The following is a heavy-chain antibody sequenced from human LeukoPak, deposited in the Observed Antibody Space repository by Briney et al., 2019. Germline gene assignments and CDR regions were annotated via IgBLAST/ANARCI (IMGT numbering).Heavy chain of an antibody. D-gene: IGHD6-19*01. Sequence: GRSLRLSCAASGFTFDDYAMHWVRQAPGKGLEWVSGISWNSGSIGYADSVEGRFTISRDNAKTSLYLQMNSLRAEDTALYYCAKDLRYSSGWYGGFDYWGQGTLVTVSS. CDR2: ISWNSGSI. V-gene: IGHV3-9*01. CDR3: AKDLRYSSGWYGGFDY. J-gene: IGHJ4*02. CDR1: GFTFDDYA.